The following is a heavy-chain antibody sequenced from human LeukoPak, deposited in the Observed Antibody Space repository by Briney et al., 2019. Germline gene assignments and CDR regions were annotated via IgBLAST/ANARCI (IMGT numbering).Heavy chain of an antibody. CDR2: ISGSGGST. CDR1: GFTFSSYA. V-gene: IGHV3-23*01. D-gene: IGHD4-17*01. Sequence: GGSLRLSCAASGFTFSSYAMSWVRQAPGKGLEWVSAISGSGGSTYYADSVKGRFTISRDNSKNTLYLQMNSLRAEDTAVYYCAKDDYGDYVEPIDYWGQGTLVTVSS. CDR3: AKDDYGDYVEPIDY. J-gene: IGHJ4*02.